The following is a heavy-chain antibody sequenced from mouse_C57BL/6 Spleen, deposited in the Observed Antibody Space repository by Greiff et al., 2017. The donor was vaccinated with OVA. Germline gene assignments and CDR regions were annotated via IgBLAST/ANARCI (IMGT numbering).Heavy chain of an antibody. D-gene: IGHD4-1*01. V-gene: IGHV6-6*01. CDR3: TRPSLGRYFDV. CDR1: GFTFSDAW. J-gene: IGHJ1*03. Sequence: EVQVVESGGGLVQPGGSMKLSCAASGFTFSDAWMDWVRQSPEKGLEWVAEIRNKANNHATYYAESVKGRFTISRDDSKSSVYLQMNSLRAEDTGIYYCTRPSLGRYFDVWGTGTTVTVSS. CDR2: IRNKANNHAT.